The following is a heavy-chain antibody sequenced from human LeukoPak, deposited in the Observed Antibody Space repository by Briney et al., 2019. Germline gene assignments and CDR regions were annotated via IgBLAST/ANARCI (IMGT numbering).Heavy chain of an antibody. Sequence: ATVKVSCKASGGTFSSYAISWVRQAPGQGLEWMGRIIPIFGTANYAQKFQGRVTITTDESTSTAYMELSSLRSEDTAVYYCARGSAVAGTRGYYYYYMDVWGKGTTVTVSS. CDR3: ARGSAVAGTRGYYYYYMDV. J-gene: IGHJ6*03. D-gene: IGHD6-19*01. CDR1: GGTFSSYA. V-gene: IGHV1-69*05. CDR2: IIPIFGTA.